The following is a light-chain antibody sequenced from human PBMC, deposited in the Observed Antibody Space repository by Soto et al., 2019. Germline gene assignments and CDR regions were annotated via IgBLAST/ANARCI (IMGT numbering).Light chain of an antibody. CDR3: QQSYTTPSIT. J-gene: IGKJ5*01. CDR1: QSISTY. CDR2: AAS. Sequence: DIPMTQSPSSLSASVRDRVTITCRASQSISTYLNWYQQKPGKAPDLLIYAASTLQRGVPSRFSGSESGTDFTLTISSLQPEDVATYYCQQSYTTPSITFGQGTRLEIK. V-gene: IGKV1-39*01.